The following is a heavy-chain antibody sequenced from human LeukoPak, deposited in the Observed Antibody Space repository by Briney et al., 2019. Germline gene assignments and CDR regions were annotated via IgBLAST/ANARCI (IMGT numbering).Heavy chain of an antibody. CDR2: ISGSGGST. D-gene: IGHD3-22*01. CDR3: AKGSDDSSGYYYFDY. V-gene: IGHV3-23*01. Sequence: GGSLRLSCAASGFTFSSYAMSWVRQAPGKGLEWVSAISGSGGSTYYADSVKGRFTISRDNSKNTLYLQMNSLRAEDTAVYYCAKGSDDSSGYYYFDYWGQGTLVTVSS. J-gene: IGHJ4*02. CDR1: GFTFSSYA.